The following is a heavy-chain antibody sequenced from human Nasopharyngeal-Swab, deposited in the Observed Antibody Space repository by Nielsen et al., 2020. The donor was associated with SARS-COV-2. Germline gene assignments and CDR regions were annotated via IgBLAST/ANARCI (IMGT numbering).Heavy chain of an antibody. J-gene: IGHJ5*02. CDR3: AKDSLNILTGSGWFDP. V-gene: IGHV3-23*01. D-gene: IGHD3-9*01. CDR2: ISGSGGST. Sequence: VRQALGKGLEWVSAISGSGGSTYSADFVKGRFTISRDNSKNTLYLQMNSLRAEDTAVYYCAKDSLNILTGSGWFDPWGQGTQVTVSS.